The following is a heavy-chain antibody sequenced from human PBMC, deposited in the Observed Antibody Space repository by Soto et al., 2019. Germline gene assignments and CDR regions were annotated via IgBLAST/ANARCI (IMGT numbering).Heavy chain of an antibody. Sequence: SETLSLTCAVYGGSFSGYYWSWIRQPPGKGLEWIGEINHSGSTNYNPSLKSRVTISVDTSKNQFSLKLSSVTAADTAVYYCARGLGSSTSADYYYYGMDVWGQGTTVTVSS. V-gene: IGHV4-34*01. D-gene: IGHD2-2*01. J-gene: IGHJ6*02. CDR3: ARGLGSSTSADYYYYGMDV. CDR1: GGSFSGYY. CDR2: INHSGST.